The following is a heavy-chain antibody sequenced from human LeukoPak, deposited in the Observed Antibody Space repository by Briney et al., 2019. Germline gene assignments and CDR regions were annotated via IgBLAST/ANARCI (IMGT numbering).Heavy chain of an antibody. Sequence: ASVKVSCKVSGYTLTELSMHWVRQAPGKGLEWMGGFDPEDGETIYAQKFQGRVTMTEDTSTDTAYMELSSLRSEDTAVYYCAYYYYANRGDWFGPWGQGTLVTVSS. J-gene: IGHJ5*02. V-gene: IGHV1-24*01. CDR3: AYYYYANRGDWFGP. D-gene: IGHD3-10*01. CDR2: FDPEDGET. CDR1: GYTLTELS.